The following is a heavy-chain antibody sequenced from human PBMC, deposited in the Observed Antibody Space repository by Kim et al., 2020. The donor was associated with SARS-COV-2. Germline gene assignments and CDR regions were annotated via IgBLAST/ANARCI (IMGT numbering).Heavy chain of an antibody. CDR2: IRDNAHSYTT. Sequence: GGSLRLSCAASGFTLSDHYMDWVRQAPGQGLELVCRIRDNAHSYTTAYAASVKGRFTISSDVSANSLFLQMNGLKTEDTALYYCARARKCGSGCEFDYWGQGILVTVSS. D-gene: IGHD6-19*01. CDR3: ARARKCGSGCEFDY. V-gene: IGHV3-72*01. CDR1: GFTLSDHY. J-gene: IGHJ4*02.